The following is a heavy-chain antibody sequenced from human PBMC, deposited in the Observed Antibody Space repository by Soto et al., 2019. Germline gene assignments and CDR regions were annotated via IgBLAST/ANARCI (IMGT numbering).Heavy chain of an antibody. J-gene: IGHJ4*02. Sequence: GGSLRLSCAASGFTFSSYSMNWVRQAPGKGLEWVSSISSSSSYIYYADSVKGRFTISSDNTMNSLNLQMNSLGAEDTAVYYCARDPHCSSTSCEFDYWGQGTLVTVSS. D-gene: IGHD2-2*01. CDR3: ARDPHCSSTSCEFDY. CDR2: ISSSSSYI. CDR1: GFTFSSYS. V-gene: IGHV3-21*01.